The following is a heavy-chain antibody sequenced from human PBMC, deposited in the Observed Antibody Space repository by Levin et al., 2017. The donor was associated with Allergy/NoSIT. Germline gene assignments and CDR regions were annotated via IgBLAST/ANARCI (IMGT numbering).Heavy chain of an antibody. CDR3: AHSHSGNRAYVFFDY. D-gene: IGHD3-10*01. J-gene: IGHJ4*02. CDR2: IYWNDDK. V-gene: IGHV2-5*01. CDR1: GSSLSSSGVG. Sequence: SGPTLVKPTQTLTLTCTFSGSSLSSSGVGVGWIRQPPGKALEWLALIYWNDDKRYSPSLKSSLTITKDTSKNQVVLTMTNMDPVDTATYYFAHSHSGNRAYVFFDYWGQGTLVTVSS.